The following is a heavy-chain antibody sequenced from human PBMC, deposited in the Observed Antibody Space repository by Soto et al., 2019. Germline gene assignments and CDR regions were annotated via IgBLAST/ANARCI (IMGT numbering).Heavy chain of an antibody. CDR1: WLHGSREQ. D-gene: IGHD3-22*01. CDR3: ATTPVGDLYYDRSGSPDAIDI. V-gene: IGHV3-53*04. Sequence: GGAPVLSGAGSWLHGSREQMKRVRQDTWEGRVWGSVSYSGGSTYYADSVKGRFTISRHNSKNTLYLQMNSLRAEDTAVYYCATTPVGDLYYDRSGSPDAIDIWGQRTIATVSS. J-gene: IGHJ3*02. CDR2: SYSGGST.